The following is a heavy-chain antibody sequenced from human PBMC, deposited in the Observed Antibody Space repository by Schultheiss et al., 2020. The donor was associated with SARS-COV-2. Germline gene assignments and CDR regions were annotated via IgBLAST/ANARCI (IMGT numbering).Heavy chain of an antibody. CDR2: ISSSGSTI. V-gene: IGHV3-48*04. J-gene: IGHJ3*02. CDR3: ARDGYCSGGSCLKGAFDI. CDR1: GFTFSSYW. D-gene: IGHD2-15*01. Sequence: GGSLRLSCAASGFTFSSYWMNWVRQAPGKGLEWVSYISSSGSTIYYADSVKGRFTISRDNAKNSLYLQMNSLRAEDTAVYYCARDGYCSGGSCLKGAFDIWGQGTMVTVSS.